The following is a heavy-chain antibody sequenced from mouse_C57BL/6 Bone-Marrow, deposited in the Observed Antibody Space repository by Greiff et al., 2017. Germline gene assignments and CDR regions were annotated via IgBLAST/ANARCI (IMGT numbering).Heavy chain of an antibody. D-gene: IGHD1-1*01. CDR2: IDPETGGT. J-gene: IGHJ2*01. CDR1: GYTFTDYE. Sequence: QVQLQQSGAELVRPGASVTLSCKASGYTFTDYEMHWVKQTPVHGLEWIGAIDPETGGTAYNQKFKGKAILTADKSSSTAYMELRSLTSEDSAVYYCTRGDYYGRSPDYWGQGTTLTVSS. V-gene: IGHV1-15*01. CDR3: TRGDYYGRSPDY.